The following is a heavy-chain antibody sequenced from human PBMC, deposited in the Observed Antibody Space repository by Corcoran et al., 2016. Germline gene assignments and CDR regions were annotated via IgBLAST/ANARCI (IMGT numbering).Heavy chain of an antibody. V-gene: IGHV4-39*01. CDR2: IYYSGST. CDR3: ARQDTIVVVVAATGVDNWFDP. J-gene: IGHJ5*02. Sequence: QLQLQESGPGLVKPSETLSLTCTVSGGSISSSSYYWGWIRQPPGKGLEWIGSIYYSGSTYYNPSLKSRVTISVDTSKNQFSLKLGSVTAADTAVDYCARQDTIVVVVAATGVDNWFDPWGQGTLVTVSS. CDR1: GGSISSSSYY. D-gene: IGHD2-15*01.